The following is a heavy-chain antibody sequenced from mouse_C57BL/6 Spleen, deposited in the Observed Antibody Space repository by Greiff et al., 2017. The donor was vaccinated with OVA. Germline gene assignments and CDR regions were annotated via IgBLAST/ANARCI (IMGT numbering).Heavy chain of an antibody. CDR3: ARGDYLWYFDV. D-gene: IGHD2-4*01. Sequence: EVKLQESGPGLVKPSQSLSLTCSVTGYSITSGYYWNWIRQFPGNKLEWMGYISYDGSNNYNPSLKNRISITRDTSKNQFFLKLNSVTTEDTATYYCARGDYLWYFDVWGTGTTVAVSS. V-gene: IGHV3-6*01. CDR1: GYSITSGYY. J-gene: IGHJ1*03. CDR2: ISYDGSN.